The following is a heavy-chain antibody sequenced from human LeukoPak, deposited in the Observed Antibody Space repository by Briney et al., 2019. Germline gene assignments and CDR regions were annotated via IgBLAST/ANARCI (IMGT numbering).Heavy chain of an antibody. V-gene: IGHV3-30*04. CDR2: ISYDGSNK. D-gene: IGHD2-15*01. J-gene: IGHJ4*02. CDR1: GFTFSSYA. CDR3: ARLSPPGGG. Sequence: GGSLRLSCAASGFTFSSYAMHWVRQAPGKGLEWVAVISYDGSNKYYADSVKGRFTISRDNSKNTLYLQMNSLRAEDTAVYYCARLSPPGGGWGQGTLVTVSS.